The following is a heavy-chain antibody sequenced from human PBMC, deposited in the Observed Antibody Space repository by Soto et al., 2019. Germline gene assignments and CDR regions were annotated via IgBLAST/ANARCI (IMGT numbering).Heavy chain of an antibody. CDR3: ARNARNYGSGSNYYYYGMDV. CDR1: GCTFSSYA. CDR2: IIPIFGTA. D-gene: IGHD3-10*01. V-gene: IGHV1-69*13. J-gene: IGHJ6*02. Sequence: GASVKVSCKASGCTFSSYAISWVRQAPGQGLEWMGGIIPIFGTANYAQKFQGRVTITADESTSTAYMELSSLRSEDTAVYYCARNARNYGSGSNYYYYGMDVWGQGTTVTVSS.